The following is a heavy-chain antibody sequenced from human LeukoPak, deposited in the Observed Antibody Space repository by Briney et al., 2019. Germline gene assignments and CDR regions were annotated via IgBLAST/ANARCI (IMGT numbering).Heavy chain of an antibody. J-gene: IGHJ4*02. Sequence: SETLSLTCTVSGGSISSYYWSWIRQPPGKGLEWIGYIYYSGSTNYNPSLKSRVTISVDTSKNQFSLKLCSVTAADTAVYYCARRETSSGWYVYWGQGTLVTVSS. CDR2: IYYSGST. V-gene: IGHV4-59*01. CDR3: ARRETSSGWYVY. CDR1: GGSISSYY. D-gene: IGHD6-19*01.